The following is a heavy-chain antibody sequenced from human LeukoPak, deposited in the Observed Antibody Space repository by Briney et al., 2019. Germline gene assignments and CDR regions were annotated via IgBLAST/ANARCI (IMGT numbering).Heavy chain of an antibody. CDR1: GDSVSSNSAA. CDR2: TYYRSKWYN. V-gene: IGHV6-1*01. Sequence: SQTLSLTCAISGDSVSSNSAAWNWIRQSPSRGFEWLGRTYYRSKWYNDYAVSVKSRITINPDTSKNQFSLQLNSVTPEDTAVYYCARDRGGSYYFGENWFDPWGQGTLVTVSS. CDR3: ARDRGGSYYFGENWFDP. D-gene: IGHD1-26*01. J-gene: IGHJ5*02.